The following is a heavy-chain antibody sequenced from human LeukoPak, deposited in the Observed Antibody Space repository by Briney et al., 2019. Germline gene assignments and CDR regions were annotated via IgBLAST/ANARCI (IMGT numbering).Heavy chain of an antibody. Sequence: GGSLRLSCAASGFTFSSYAMSWVRQAPGKGLEWVSAISGSGRSTYYADSVKGRFTISRDNSKNTLYLQMNSLRAEDTAVYYCAKDLLNYYDSSGYPYYFDYWGRGTLVTVSS. V-gene: IGHV3-23*01. CDR3: AKDLLNYYDSSGYPYYFDY. CDR1: GFTFSSYA. D-gene: IGHD3-22*01. CDR2: ISGSGRST. J-gene: IGHJ4*02.